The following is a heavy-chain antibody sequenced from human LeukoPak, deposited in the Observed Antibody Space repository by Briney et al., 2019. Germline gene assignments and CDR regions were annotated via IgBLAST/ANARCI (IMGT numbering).Heavy chain of an antibody. CDR3: AREWNGYDYVGEDY. J-gene: IGHJ4*02. CDR1: GFTFSSYW. V-gene: IGHV3-7*01. D-gene: IGHD5-12*01. Sequence: PGGSLRLSCAASGFTFSSYWMSWVRQAPGKGLEWVANIKQDGSEKYYADSVKGRFTISRDNAKNSLYLQMNSLRAEDTAVYNCAREWNGYDYVGEDYWGQGTLVTVPS. CDR2: IKQDGSEK.